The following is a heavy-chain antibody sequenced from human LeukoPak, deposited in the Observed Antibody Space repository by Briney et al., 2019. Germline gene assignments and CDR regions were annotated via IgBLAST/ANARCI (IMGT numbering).Heavy chain of an antibody. J-gene: IGHJ6*03. CDR2: IYSSGST. V-gene: IGHV4-4*07. D-gene: IGHD6-6*01. CDR1: GGSISSYY. CDR3: ARDTIAARPLYYYYYMDV. Sequence: PSETLSLTCTVSGGSISSYYWSWIRQPAGKGLEWIGRIYSSGSTNYNPSLKSRVTMSVDTSKNQFSLKLTSVTAADTAVYYCARDTIAARPLYYYYYMDVWGKGTTVTVSS.